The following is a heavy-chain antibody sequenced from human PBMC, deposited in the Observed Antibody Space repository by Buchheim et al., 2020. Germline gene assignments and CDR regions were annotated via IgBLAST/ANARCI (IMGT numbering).Heavy chain of an antibody. J-gene: IGHJ4*02. CDR2: IYYSETT. V-gene: IGHV4-30-4*01. CDR3: ARGYNYVRGSYRYFDY. Sequence: QVQLQESGPGLVKPSQTLSLTCTVSGASISTGDYYWSWIRQPPGKGLEWIGYIYYSETTYYNPSLKSRVTISVDKSKNEFSLKLSSVTAADTAVYYCARGYNYVRGSYRYFDYWGQGTL. D-gene: IGHD3-16*02. CDR1: GASISTGDYY.